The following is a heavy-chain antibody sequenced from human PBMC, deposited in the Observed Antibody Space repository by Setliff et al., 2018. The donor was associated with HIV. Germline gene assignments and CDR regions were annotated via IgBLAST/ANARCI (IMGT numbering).Heavy chain of an antibody. D-gene: IGHD3-10*01. Sequence: SETLSLTCTVSGGSISSSSYYWGWLRQPPGKGLEWIGSIYYSGSTYYNPSLKSRITISVDTSKNQFSLKLSSVTAADTAVYYCARAIGIISLYYFDSWGQGTLVTVSS. CDR2: IYYSGST. V-gene: IGHV4-39*07. CDR1: GGSISSSSYY. CDR3: ARAIGIISLYYFDS. J-gene: IGHJ4*02.